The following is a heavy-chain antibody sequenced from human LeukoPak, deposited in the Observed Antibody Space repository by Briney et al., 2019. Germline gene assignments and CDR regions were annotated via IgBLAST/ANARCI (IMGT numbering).Heavy chain of an antibody. CDR1: GGSISTYY. Sequence: PSETLSLTCTVSGGSISTYYWSWIRQPPGKGLEGIGYIYYSGGTNYNPSLKSRLTISVDTSKNQFSLRLSSVTAADTAVYYCARSPTGGSPFFDYWGQGTLVTVSS. CDR3: ARSPTGGSPFFDY. V-gene: IGHV4-59*01. D-gene: IGHD2-15*01. CDR2: IYYSGGT. J-gene: IGHJ4*02.